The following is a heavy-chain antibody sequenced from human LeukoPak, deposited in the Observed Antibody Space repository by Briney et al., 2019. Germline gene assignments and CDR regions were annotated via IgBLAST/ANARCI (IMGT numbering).Heavy chain of an antibody. CDR3: ANHHDYSNYLFDY. Sequence: GGSLRLSCAASGFTFSAYGIHWVRQAPGKGLEWLAVISHDDGSYKSYADSVKGRFIISRDNSKNTLFLQMNSVRAEDTAVYYCANHHDYSNYLFDYWGQGTLVTVSS. J-gene: IGHJ4*02. V-gene: IGHV3-30*18. CDR2: ISHDDGSYK. D-gene: IGHD4-11*01. CDR1: GFTFSAYG.